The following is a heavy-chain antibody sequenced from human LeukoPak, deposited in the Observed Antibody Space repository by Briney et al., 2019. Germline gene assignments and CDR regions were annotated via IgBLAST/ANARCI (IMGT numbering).Heavy chain of an antibody. V-gene: IGHV4-34*01. J-gene: IGHJ3*02. CDR3: ARADLIRIMITFGGASDAFDI. D-gene: IGHD3-16*01. Sequence: SEALSLTCAVYGGSFSGYYWSWIRQPPGKGLEWIGEINHSGSTNYNPFLTSRVTISVATSKDQFSLKLSSVTPAGTAVYYCARADLIRIMITFGGASDAFDILGQGTMVTVSS. CDR2: INHSGST. CDR1: GGSFSGYY.